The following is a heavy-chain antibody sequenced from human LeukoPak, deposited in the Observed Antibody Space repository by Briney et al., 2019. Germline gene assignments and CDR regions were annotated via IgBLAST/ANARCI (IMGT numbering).Heavy chain of an antibody. J-gene: IGHJ4*02. CDR1: GGSFSGYY. CDR3: ARGYAYYWGLKGSFDY. V-gene: IGHV4-34*01. CDR2: INHSGST. D-gene: IGHD2-2*01. Sequence: SETLSLTCAVYGGSFSGYYWSWIRQPPGKGLEWIGEINHSGSTNYNPSLKSRVTISVDTSKNQFSLKLSSVTAADTAVYYCARGYAYYWGLKGSFDYWGQGTLVTVSS.